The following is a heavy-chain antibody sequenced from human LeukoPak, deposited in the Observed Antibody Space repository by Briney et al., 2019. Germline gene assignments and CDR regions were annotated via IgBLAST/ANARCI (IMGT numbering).Heavy chain of an antibody. CDR2: IWYDGSNK. D-gene: IGHD5-18*01. V-gene: IGHV3-33*01. J-gene: IGHJ5*02. CDR3: ASQLWS. Sequence: VRXAXXKGLEWVAVIWYDGSNKYYADSVKGRFTISRDNSKNTLYLQMNSLRAEDTAVYYCASQLWSWGQGTLVTVSS.